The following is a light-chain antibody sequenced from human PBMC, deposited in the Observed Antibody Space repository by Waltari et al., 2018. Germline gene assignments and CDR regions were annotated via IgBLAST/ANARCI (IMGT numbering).Light chain of an antibody. Sequence: AIQVTQSPSSLSASVGDRVTIICRASQDLDNWLAWYQQKPGKAPNLLIYGASVLESGVPSRFSGSGSGTDFTLTISSLQPEDFATYYCQQLHSYPRAFGGGTKVESK. CDR2: GAS. CDR3: QQLHSYPRA. CDR1: QDLDNW. V-gene: IGKV1-13*02. J-gene: IGKJ4*01.